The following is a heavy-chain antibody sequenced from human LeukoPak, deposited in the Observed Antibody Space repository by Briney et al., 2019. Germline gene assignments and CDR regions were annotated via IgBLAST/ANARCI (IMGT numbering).Heavy chain of an antibody. J-gene: IGHJ4*02. CDR2: ISGSGGST. D-gene: IGHD2-2*01. Sequence: PGGSLRLSCETSGFTFSDYALNWVRQSPGKGLEWVSSISGSGGSTYYADSVKGRFTISRDNSKNTLYLQMNSLRAEDTAVYYCAKVGYQLLSDYWGQGTLVTVSS. CDR1: GFTFSDYA. V-gene: IGHV3-23*01. CDR3: AKVGYQLLSDY.